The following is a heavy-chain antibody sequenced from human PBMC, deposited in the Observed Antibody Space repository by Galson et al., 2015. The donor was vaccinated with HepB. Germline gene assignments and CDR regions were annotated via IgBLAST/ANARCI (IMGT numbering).Heavy chain of an antibody. CDR3: ARGWRGTPDRYFDY. CDR1: GFTFSNHR. V-gene: IGHV3-21*04. Sequence: SLRLSCAASGFTFSNHRMNWVRQAPGKGLEWVSSITSTGDYMSYSDPVKGRFTISRDNAKNSLFLQTNSLRAEDTAVYYCARGWRGTPDRYFDYWGQGTLVTVSS. D-gene: IGHD3-16*01. CDR2: ITSTGDYM. J-gene: IGHJ4*02.